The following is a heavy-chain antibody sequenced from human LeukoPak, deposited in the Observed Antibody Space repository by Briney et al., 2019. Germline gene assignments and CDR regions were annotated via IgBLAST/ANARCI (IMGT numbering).Heavy chain of an antibody. D-gene: IGHD6-6*01. CDR2: MNHSSGNT. V-gene: IGHV1-8*01. CDR1: GYTFTSYD. CDR3: ARRIAARPRWFDP. J-gene: IGHJ5*02. Sequence: ASVKVSCKASGYTFTSYDINGVRQATGQGLEGMGWMNHSSGNTGYAQKFQGRVTMPRNHSISTAYMELSSLRSEDTAVYYCARRIAARPRWFDPWGQGTLVTVSS.